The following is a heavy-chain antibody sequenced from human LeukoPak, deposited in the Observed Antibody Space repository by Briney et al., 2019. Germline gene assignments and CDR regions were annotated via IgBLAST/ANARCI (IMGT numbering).Heavy chain of an antibody. CDR3: ARDRVAFYYDSSGYLEH. CDR2: ISSSSSYI. Sequence: GGSLRLSCAASEFSVGSNYMTWVRQAPGKGLEWVSCISSSSSYIHYADSVKGRFTISRDNAKNSLYLQMNSLRAEDTAVYYCARDRVAFYYDSSGYLEHWGQGTLVTVSS. V-gene: IGHV3-21*01. D-gene: IGHD3-22*01. J-gene: IGHJ4*02. CDR1: EFSVGSNY.